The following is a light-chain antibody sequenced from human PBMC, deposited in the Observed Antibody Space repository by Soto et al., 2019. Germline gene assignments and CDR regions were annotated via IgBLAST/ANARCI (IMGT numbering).Light chain of an antibody. CDR2: SAS. V-gene: IGKV1-39*01. CDR3: QQSSNIPWT. Sequence: DVQMTQSPRTQSALLGHSVTIHCLTSQHVDRYLSWYQQIPGRAPKLLIYSASSLVSGVPPRFRGSASGTEFTLSISSLQREDFATYFCQQSSNIPWTFGQGTKVAIK. J-gene: IGKJ1*01. CDR1: QHVDRY.